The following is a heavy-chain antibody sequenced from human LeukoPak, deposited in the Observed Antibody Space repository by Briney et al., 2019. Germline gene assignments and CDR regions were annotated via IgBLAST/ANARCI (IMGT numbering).Heavy chain of an antibody. CDR3: ASRNYGGSPVPLDF. Sequence: GGSLRLSCAASGFTFSNYWMNWVRKAPGKGLEWVASINQGGGEKYYVDSVKGRFTISRDNAQNSLYLQMNSLRGDDTAVYYCASRNYGGSPVPLDFWGQGTLVTVSS. J-gene: IGHJ4*02. CDR1: GFTFSNYW. V-gene: IGHV3-7*01. CDR2: INQGGGEK. D-gene: IGHD2-15*01.